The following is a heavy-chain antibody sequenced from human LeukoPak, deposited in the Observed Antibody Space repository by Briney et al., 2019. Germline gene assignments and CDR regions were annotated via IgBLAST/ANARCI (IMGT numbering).Heavy chain of an antibody. D-gene: IGHD3-22*01. Sequence: PGGSLRLSCAASGFTFSSYGMHWVRQAPGKGLEWVALIWYDGSNKYYADSVKGRFTISRDNSKNTLHLQMNSLRAEDTAVYYCARGHYYGSSGYYHDSFDIWGQGTMVTVSS. CDR2: IWYDGSNK. V-gene: IGHV3-33*01. CDR1: GFTFSSYG. CDR3: ARGHYYGSSGYYHDSFDI. J-gene: IGHJ3*02.